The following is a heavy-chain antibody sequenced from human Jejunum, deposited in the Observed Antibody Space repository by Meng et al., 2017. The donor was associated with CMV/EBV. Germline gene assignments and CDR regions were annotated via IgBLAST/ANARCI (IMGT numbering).Heavy chain of an antibody. Sequence: SSNSAAWNGIRQSPSRGLEWLGRTYFRSKWYTEYAVSVRSRIIIRSDTSKNQFSLQVTSVTPEDTAVYFCARALWDSGNYYGTRFAPWGQGTLVTVSS. CDR2: TYFRSKWYT. V-gene: IGHV6-1*01. J-gene: IGHJ5*02. D-gene: IGHD3-10*01. CDR3: ARALWDSGNYYGTRFAP. CDR1: SSNSAA.